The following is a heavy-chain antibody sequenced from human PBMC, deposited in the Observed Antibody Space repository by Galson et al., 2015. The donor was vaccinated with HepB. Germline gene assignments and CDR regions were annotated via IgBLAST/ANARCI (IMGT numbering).Heavy chain of an antibody. Sequence: ETLSLTCAVYGGSFSGYYWSWIRQPPGKGLEWIGEINHSGSTNYNPSLKSRVTISVDTSKNQFSLKLSSVTAADTAVYYCASSGDSGYCSSTSCLYYFDYWGQGTLGTVSS. CDR3: ASSGDSGYCSSTSCLYYFDY. D-gene: IGHD2-2*01. V-gene: IGHV4-34*01. CDR2: INHSGST. J-gene: IGHJ4*02. CDR1: GGSFSGYY.